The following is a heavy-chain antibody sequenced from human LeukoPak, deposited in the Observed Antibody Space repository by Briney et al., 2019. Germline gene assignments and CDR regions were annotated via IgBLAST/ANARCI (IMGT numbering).Heavy chain of an antibody. J-gene: IGHJ4*02. CDR2: IYSGGTT. Sequence: GGSLRLSCVASGFTVSRNYMNWVRQAPGKGVEWGSVIYSGGTTSYADSVKGRFTISGDNSKNTVYLQMKSLRAEDTAVYYCARGNGDYHYWGQGTLVTVSS. CDR1: GFTVSRNY. V-gene: IGHV3-66*01. D-gene: IGHD4-17*01. CDR3: ARGNGDYHY.